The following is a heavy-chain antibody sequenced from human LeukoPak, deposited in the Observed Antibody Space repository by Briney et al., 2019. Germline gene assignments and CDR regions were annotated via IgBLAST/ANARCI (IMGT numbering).Heavy chain of an antibody. CDR2: ISSNGGST. CDR3: ARSGSYYY. D-gene: IGHD1-26*01. Sequence: PGGSLRLSCVASGFTFSSYAMHWVRQAPGKGLEYVSAISSNGGSTYYANSVKGRFTISRDNSKNTLYLQMGSLRAEDMAVYYCARSGSYYYWGQGTLVTVSS. CDR1: GFTFSSYA. J-gene: IGHJ4*02. V-gene: IGHV3-64*01.